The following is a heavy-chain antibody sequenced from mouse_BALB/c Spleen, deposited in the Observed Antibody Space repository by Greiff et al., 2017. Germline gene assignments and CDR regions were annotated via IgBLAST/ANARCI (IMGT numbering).Heavy chain of an antibody. CDR3: ALYGCAYAMDY. Sequence: VQLQQSGAELVKPGASVKFSCTASGFYFTGSYMHWVKQRPEQGLEWIGRIDPANGNTNYDPKFKGKATITTDTSTNTAYLQLSSLTSEDTAVYYCALYGCAYAMDYWGQGTSVTVSS. D-gene: IGHD2-2*01. CDR2: IDPANGNT. CDR1: GFYFTGSY. J-gene: IGHJ4*01. V-gene: IGHV14-3*02.